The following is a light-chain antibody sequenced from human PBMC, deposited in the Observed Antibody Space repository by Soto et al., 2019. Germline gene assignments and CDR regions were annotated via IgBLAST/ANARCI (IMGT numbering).Light chain of an antibody. J-gene: IGKJ5*01. CDR3: QQPSNWIA. Sequence: EIGLTQSPATLSVCPGDRVTLSFRASESVDINLAWYQQKPGQAPRLLIYGASTRATDMPGTFSGRGSGTEFTLTISRLQSEDFAVYYCQQPSNWIAFGQVGRLEI. CDR2: GAS. CDR1: ESVDIN. V-gene: IGKV3-15*01.